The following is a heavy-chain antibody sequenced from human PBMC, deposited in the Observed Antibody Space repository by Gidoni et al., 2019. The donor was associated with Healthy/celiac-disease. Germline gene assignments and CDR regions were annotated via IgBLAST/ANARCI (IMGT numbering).Heavy chain of an antibody. CDR2: ISGSGGSP. CDR1: GFTISSYA. Sequence: EVQLLEAGGGLVQPGGSLRLSCAASGFTISSYAMSRVRQAPGKGMGWVSAISGSGGSPHYADSVKGRFTISRDNSKNTLYLQMNSLRAEDTAVYYCAKDVGYWGQVTLVTVSS. CDR3: AKDVGY. J-gene: IGHJ4*02. V-gene: IGHV3-23*01.